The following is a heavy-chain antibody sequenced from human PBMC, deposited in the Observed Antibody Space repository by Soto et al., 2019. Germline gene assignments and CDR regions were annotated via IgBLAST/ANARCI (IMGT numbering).Heavy chain of an antibody. D-gene: IGHD5-18*01. J-gene: IGHJ4*02. CDR1: GFTVSSNY. Sequence: AGGSLRLSCAASGFTVSSNYMSWVRQAPGKGLEWVSVIYSGGSTYYADSVKGRFTISRDNAKNSLYLQMNSLRAEDTAVYYCARDVSFVDTAMEYWGQGTLVTVSS. V-gene: IGHV3-53*01. CDR2: IYSGGST. CDR3: ARDVSFVDTAMEY.